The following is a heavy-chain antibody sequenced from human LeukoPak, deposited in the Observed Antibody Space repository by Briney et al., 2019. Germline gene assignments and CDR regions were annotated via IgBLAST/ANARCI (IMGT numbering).Heavy chain of an antibody. Sequence: GGSLRLSCAASGFTFSSYSMNWVRQAPGEGLEWISYIISSSSVIYYADSVRGRFTISRDNAKSSLYLQMNSLRAEDTAVYYCARARPGYDTPPYYFDLWGQGTLVTVSS. J-gene: IGHJ4*02. CDR1: GFTFSSYS. V-gene: IGHV3-48*01. CDR3: ARARPGYDTPPYYFDL. D-gene: IGHD3-16*01. CDR2: IISSSSVI.